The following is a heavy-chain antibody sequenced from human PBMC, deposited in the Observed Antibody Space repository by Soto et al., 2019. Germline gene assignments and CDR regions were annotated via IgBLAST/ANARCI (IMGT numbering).Heavy chain of an antibody. J-gene: IGHJ5*02. CDR1: GYSFSNWW. Sequence: PGESLKISCKGSGYSFSNWWIAWVRQMPGKGLEYMGIIYPSDSQTRYSPSFQGQVTISADKSISTACLQWSSLKASDTAIYYCARHGFYGDYSSNYFDPWGQGTLVTVSS. V-gene: IGHV5-51*01. CDR3: ARHGFYGDYSSNYFDP. D-gene: IGHD4-17*01. CDR2: IYPSDSQT.